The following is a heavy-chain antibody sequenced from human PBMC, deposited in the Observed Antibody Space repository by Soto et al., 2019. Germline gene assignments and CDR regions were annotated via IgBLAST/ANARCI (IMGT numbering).Heavy chain of an antibody. Sequence: HPGGSMRLSCAASGFTFNSYAMSWVRKAPGKGLEWVSAISGSGGSTYYADSVKGRFTISRDNSKNTLYLQMNSLRAEDTAVYYCAKSMMTIQNPFDYWGQGTLVTVSS. CDR2: ISGSGGST. CDR3: AKSMMTIQNPFDY. V-gene: IGHV3-23*01. D-gene: IGHD3-16*01. CDR1: GFTFNSYA. J-gene: IGHJ4*02.